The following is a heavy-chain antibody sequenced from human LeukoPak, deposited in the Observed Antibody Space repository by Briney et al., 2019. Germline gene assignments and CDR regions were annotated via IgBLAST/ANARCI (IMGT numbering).Heavy chain of an antibody. CDR2: ISSGGDAT. D-gene: IGHD5-24*01. J-gene: IGHJ1*01. CDR3: ARPKVEMATIMYFQH. Sequence: GGSLRLSCAASGFTFSIHNMDWVRQAPGKGLEWISYISSGGDATHYADSVKGRFTISRDNAKNSLYMQMNSLTAEDTAVYYCARPKVEMATIMYFQHWGQGTLVTVSS. V-gene: IGHV3-48*03. CDR1: GFTFSIHN.